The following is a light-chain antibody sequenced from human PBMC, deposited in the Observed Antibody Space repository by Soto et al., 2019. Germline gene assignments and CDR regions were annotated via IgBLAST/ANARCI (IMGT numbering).Light chain of an antibody. CDR2: EVS. J-gene: IGLJ1*01. CDR1: TSDVGAYNY. Sequence: QSALTQPASVSGSPGQSITIACTGSTSDVGAYNYVSWYKHHPGQAPQLMIYEVSNRPSGVSNRFSGSKSGNTASLTISGLQADDEGDYYCSSKTSSSSPFVFGTWTKVTVL. CDR3: SSKTSSSSPFV. V-gene: IGLV2-14*01.